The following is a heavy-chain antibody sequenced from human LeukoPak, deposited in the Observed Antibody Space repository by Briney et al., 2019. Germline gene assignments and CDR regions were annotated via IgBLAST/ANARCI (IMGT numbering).Heavy chain of an antibody. Sequence: GGSLRLSCAASGFTFSSYAMHWVRQAPGKGLEWVAVISYDGSNKYYADSVKGRFTISRDNSKNTLYLQMNSLRAEDTAVYYCARDFGGYYGSGSYFGGSNWFDPWGQGTLVTVSS. CDR1: GFTFSSYA. V-gene: IGHV3-30-3*01. CDR2: ISYDGSNK. J-gene: IGHJ5*02. CDR3: ARDFGGYYGSGSYFGGSNWFDP. D-gene: IGHD3-10*01.